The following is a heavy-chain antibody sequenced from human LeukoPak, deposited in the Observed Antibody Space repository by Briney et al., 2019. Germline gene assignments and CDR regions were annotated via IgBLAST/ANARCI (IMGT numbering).Heavy chain of an antibody. J-gene: IGHJ4*02. V-gene: IGHV4-59*01. D-gene: IGHD6-19*01. Sequence: PSETLSLTCTVSGGSMSSYYWSWIRQPPGKGLELIGYIYYSGSTNYNPSLKSRVTISVDTSKNQFSLKLSSVTAADTAVYYCARPLYSSGWYALDYWGQGTLVTVSS. CDR3: ARPLYSSGWYALDY. CDR2: IYYSGST. CDR1: GGSMSSYY.